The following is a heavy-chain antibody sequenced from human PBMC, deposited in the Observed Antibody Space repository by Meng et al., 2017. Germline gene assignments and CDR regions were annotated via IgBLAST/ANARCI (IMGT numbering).Heavy chain of an antibody. CDR1: GGSISSGGYY. CDR3: ARDYYDSSGYYLDY. J-gene: IGHJ4*02. V-gene: IGHV4-31*03. D-gene: IGHD3-22*01. Sequence: SETLSLTCTVSGGSISSGGYYWSWIRQHPGKGLEWIGYTYYSGSTYYNPSLKSRVTISVDTSKNQFSLKLSSVTAADTAVYYCARDYYDSSGYYLDYWGQGTLVTVSS. CDR2: TYYSGST.